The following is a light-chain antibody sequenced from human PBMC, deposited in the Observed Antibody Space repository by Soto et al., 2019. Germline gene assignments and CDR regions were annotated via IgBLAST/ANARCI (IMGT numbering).Light chain of an antibody. CDR2: EVN. CDR3: SSYTSTNTFYV. CDR1: SSDVGGYNY. J-gene: IGLJ1*01. Sequence: QSALTQPASVSGSPGQSITISCTGTSSDVGGYNYVSWYQQHPGKAPKLMMYEVNNRPSGVSNRFSGSKSGNTASLTISGLQAEDEADYYCSSYTSTNTFYVFGIGTKVTVL. V-gene: IGLV2-14*01.